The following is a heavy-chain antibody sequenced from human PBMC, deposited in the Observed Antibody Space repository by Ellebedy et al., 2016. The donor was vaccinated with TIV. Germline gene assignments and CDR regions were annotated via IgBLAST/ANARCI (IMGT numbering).Heavy chain of an antibody. CDR2: FDPEDGET. D-gene: IGHD2-2*01. Sequence: ASVKVSXKVSGHTLTELSIHWVRQAPGKGLEWIGGFDPEDGETIYAQKFQGRVTMIEDTSTDTAYMELSSLTSEDTAVYYCARSPRGNATKDYWGQGTLVTVSS. J-gene: IGHJ4*02. V-gene: IGHV1-24*01. CDR3: ARSPRGNATKDY. CDR1: GHTLTELS.